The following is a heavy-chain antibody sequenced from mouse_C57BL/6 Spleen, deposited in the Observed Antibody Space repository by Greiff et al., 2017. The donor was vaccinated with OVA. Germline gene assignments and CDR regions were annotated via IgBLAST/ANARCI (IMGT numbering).Heavy chain of an antibody. CDR2: IDPSDSET. J-gene: IGHJ4*01. CDR3: AREGNYYAMDY. V-gene: IGHV1-52*01. Sequence: QVQLQQPGAELVRPGSSVKLSCKASGYTFTSYWMHWVKQRPIQGLEWIGNIDPSDSETHYNQKFKDKATLTVDKSSSPAYMQLSSLTSEDSAVYYCAREGNYYAMDYWGQGTSVTVSS. CDR1: GYTFTSYW.